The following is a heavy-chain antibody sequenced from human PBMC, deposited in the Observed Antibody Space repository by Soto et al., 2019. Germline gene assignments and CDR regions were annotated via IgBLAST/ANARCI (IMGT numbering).Heavy chain of an antibody. J-gene: IGHJ4*02. CDR1: GFTFSNYW. CDR2: IKQDGSEK. CDR3: ARSPSFFRGPLDY. Sequence: EVQLVESGGGLVQPGGSLRLSCAASGFTFSNYWMSWVRQAPGKGLEWVANIKQDGSEKYYVDSVKGRFTISRDNAKNSLFLQMNSLRAEDTAVYYCARSPSFFRGPLDYWGQGTLVTVSS. V-gene: IGHV3-7*03. D-gene: IGHD3-16*01.